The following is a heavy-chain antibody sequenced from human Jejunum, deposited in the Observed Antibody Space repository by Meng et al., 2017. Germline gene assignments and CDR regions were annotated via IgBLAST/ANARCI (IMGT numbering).Heavy chain of an antibody. D-gene: IGHD2-15*01. V-gene: IGHV4-34*01. Sequence: QVQLQQWGAGLLQTSETLSPTCAVYGGSLSGYYWSWIRQAPEKGLEYIGDIHHSGTTTYMPSLRSRLTISLDTSKNQFSLNLNSVTAADTAIYYCVRRRSGASSLFDLWGPGTLVTVSS. CDR2: IHHSGTT. CDR1: GGSLSGYY. CDR3: VRRRSGASSLFDL. J-gene: IGHJ5*02.